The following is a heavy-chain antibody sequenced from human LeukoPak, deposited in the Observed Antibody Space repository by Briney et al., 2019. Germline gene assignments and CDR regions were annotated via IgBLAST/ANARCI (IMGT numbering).Heavy chain of an antibody. D-gene: IGHD4-17*01. CDR1: GFTFSSYA. V-gene: IGHV3-23*01. Sequence: GGSLRLSCAASGFTFSSYAMSWVRQAPGKGLEWVSAVSGSGGSTYYADSVKGRFTISRDNSKNTLYLQMNSLRAEDTAVYYCAKGPYGDYAAFDYWGQGTLVTVSS. CDR2: VSGSGGST. CDR3: AKGPYGDYAAFDY. J-gene: IGHJ4*02.